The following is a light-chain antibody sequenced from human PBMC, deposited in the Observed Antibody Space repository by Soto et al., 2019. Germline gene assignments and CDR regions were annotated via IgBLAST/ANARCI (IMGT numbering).Light chain of an antibody. Sequence: EIVLTQSPGTLSLSPGERATLSCRPSQSVNSNYLAWYQQKPGQAPRLLFSGASSRATGIPDRFSGSGSGTVFTLTISRLEPEDFAIYYCQQYDSSPLTFGHGTKVEIK. CDR1: QSVNSNY. CDR2: GAS. J-gene: IGKJ1*01. CDR3: QQYDSSPLT. V-gene: IGKV3-20*01.